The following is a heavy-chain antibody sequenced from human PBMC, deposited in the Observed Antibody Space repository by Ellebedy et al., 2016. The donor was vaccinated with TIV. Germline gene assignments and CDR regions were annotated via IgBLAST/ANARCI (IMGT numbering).Heavy chain of an antibody. CDR2: IYYSGST. J-gene: IGHJ4*02. CDR3: ARSRAMATYFDY. Sequence: SETLSLTXTVSGGSISSSSYYWGWFRQPPGKGLEWIGSIYYSGSTYYNPSLKSRVTISVDTSKNQFSLKLSSVTAADTAVYYCARSRAMATYFDYWGQGTLVTVSS. V-gene: IGHV4-39*07. D-gene: IGHD5-18*01. CDR1: GGSISSSSYY.